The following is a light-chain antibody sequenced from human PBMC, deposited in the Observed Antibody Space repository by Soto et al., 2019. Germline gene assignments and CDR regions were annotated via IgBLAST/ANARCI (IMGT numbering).Light chain of an antibody. J-gene: IGKJ2*01. V-gene: IGKV3-20*01. CDR1: ESVRNNS. CDR3: HHYGYGADT. CDR2: GAS. Sequence: LILTQSPGTLSLSPGERATLSCRASESVRNNSLAWYQQHPGQAPRLLIFGASSRATGIPDRFTGTGSGADFILTISRLEPDDSAVYFCHHYGYGADTFGQGTKLEIK.